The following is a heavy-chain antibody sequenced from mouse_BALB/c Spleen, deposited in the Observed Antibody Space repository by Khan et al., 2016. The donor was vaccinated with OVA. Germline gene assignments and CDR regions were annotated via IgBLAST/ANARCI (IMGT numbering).Heavy chain of an antibody. CDR2: TNPTNGRT. D-gene: IGHD1-1*01. J-gene: IGHJ2*01. CDR1: GYTFTSYW. V-gene: IGHV1S81*02. Sequence: QVQLKQSGAELVKAGASVKMSCKASGYTFTSYWMHWVKQRLGQGLEWFAETNPTNGRTYYNEKFKSKATLTVDKSSSTAYMLLSGPTFEDSAVYYCARIKKIGATYVDYWGQGTTLTVSS. CDR3: ARIKKIGATYVDY.